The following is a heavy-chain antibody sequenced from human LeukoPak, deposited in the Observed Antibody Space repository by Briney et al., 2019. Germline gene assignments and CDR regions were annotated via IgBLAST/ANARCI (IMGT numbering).Heavy chain of an antibody. D-gene: IGHD3-16*01. Sequence: GGSLRLSCPTCGFTFMDYAMHWVRQAPGKGLEWVAVVSFDGSNIQYADSVKGRFTISRDNSMKTLSLQMHSLRIEDTAVYYCARPRYGFAMWGQGSMVTVSS. CDR2: VSFDGSNI. V-gene: IGHV3-30-3*02. CDR1: GFTFMDYA. CDR3: ARPRYGFAM. J-gene: IGHJ3*02.